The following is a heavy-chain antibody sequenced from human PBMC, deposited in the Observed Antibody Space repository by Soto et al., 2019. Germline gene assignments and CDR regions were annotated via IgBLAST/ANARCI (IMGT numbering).Heavy chain of an antibody. CDR2: ISYDGSNK. CDR3: AKDRPRGGMDV. V-gene: IGHV3-30*18. D-gene: IGHD3-10*01. CDR1: GFTFSSYG. Sequence: SLRLCCAASGFTFSSYGMHWVLQAPGKGLEWVAVISYDGSNKYYADSVKGRFTISRDNSKNTLYLQMNSLRAEDTAVYYCAKDRPRGGMDVWGQGTTVTVSS. J-gene: IGHJ6*02.